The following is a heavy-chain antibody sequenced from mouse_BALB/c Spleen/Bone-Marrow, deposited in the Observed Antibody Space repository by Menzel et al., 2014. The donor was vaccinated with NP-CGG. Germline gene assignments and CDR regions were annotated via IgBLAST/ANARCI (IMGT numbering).Heavy chain of an antibody. V-gene: IGHV1S81*02. CDR2: ITPSNGGS. J-gene: IGHJ3*01. CDR3: SREGAY. CDR1: GYTFTNYY. Sequence: SGAELVKPGASVKLSCKASGYTFTNYYMYWVKQRPGQGLEWIGEITPSNGGSNFIEKFKNKATLTVDKSSSTAYMQISSLTSEDSAVYYCSREGAYWGQGTLVTVSA.